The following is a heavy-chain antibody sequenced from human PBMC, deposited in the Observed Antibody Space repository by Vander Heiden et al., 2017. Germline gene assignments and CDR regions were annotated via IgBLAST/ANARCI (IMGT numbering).Heavy chain of an antibody. Sequence: EVQLVESGGGLVKPGGSLRLSCAASGFTFSSYSMNWVRQAPGKGLEWVSSISSSSSYIYYADAVKGRFTISRDNAKNSLYLQMNSLRAEDTAVYYCARGHDYYGSGPFDYWGQGTLVTVSS. V-gene: IGHV3-21*01. D-gene: IGHD3-10*01. CDR3: ARGHDYYGSGPFDY. CDR2: ISSSSSYI. J-gene: IGHJ4*02. CDR1: GFTFSSYS.